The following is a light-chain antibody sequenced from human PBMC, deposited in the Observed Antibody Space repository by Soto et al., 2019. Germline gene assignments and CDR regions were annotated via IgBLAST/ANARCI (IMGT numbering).Light chain of an antibody. CDR3: QQYNNHWT. CDR2: DAS. CDR1: ESIKGW. J-gene: IGKJ1*01. Sequence: DIQVTQSPSTLSASVGDRVTITCRASESIKGWLAWYQQKPGKAPKLLIYDASSLKGGVPSRFSGSGSGKEFTLTISSLQPDDFATYYCQQYNNHWTFGQGTKVEIK. V-gene: IGKV1-5*01.